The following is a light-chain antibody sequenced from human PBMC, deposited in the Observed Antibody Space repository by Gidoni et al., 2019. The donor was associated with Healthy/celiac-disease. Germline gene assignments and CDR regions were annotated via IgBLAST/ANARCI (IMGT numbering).Light chain of an antibody. V-gene: IGLV4-69*01. CDR2: LNSDGSH. J-gene: IGLJ2*01. CDR1: SGHSSYA. CDR3: QTWGTGIPVV. Sequence: QLVLTQSPSASASLGPSVKLTCTLSSGHSSYAIAWHQQQPEKGPRYLMKLNSDGSHSKGDGIPDRFSGSSSGAERYLTISSLQSEDEADYYCQTWGTGIPVVFGGGTKLTVL.